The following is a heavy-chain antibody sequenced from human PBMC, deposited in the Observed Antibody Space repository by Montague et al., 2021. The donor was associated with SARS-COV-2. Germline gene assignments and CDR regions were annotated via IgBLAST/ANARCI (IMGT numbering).Heavy chain of an antibody. Sequence: SETLSRTCSVSGDSISRSHYFWAWIRQPPGMGLEWIGSIYFTGKTYYHPSLKSRVTISIDTSKNHFSLRLSSVTAADSAVFYCARWGLNNAFDIWGLGTMITISS. CDR3: ARWGLNNAFDI. V-gene: IGHV4-39*02. J-gene: IGHJ3*02. D-gene: IGHD1/OR15-1a*01. CDR2: IYFTGKT. CDR1: GDSISRSHYF.